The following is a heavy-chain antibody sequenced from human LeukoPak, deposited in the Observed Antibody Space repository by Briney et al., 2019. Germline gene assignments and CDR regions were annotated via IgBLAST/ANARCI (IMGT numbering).Heavy chain of an antibody. CDR2: IYYSGST. D-gene: IGHD3-10*01. CDR1: GGSISSGGYY. Sequence: PSQTLSLTRTVSGGSISSGGYYWSWIRQHPGKGLEWIGYIYYSGSTYYNPSLKSRVTISVDTSKNQFSLKLSSVTAADTAVYYCARLYHYGSGSFSQYYFDYWGQGTLVTVSS. V-gene: IGHV4-31*03. J-gene: IGHJ4*02. CDR3: ARLYHYGSGSFSQYYFDY.